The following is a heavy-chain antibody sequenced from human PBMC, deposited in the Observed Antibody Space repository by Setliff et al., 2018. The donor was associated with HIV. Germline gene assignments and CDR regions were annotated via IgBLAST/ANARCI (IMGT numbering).Heavy chain of an antibody. CDR3: TAGHYGPNP. J-gene: IGHJ5*01. V-gene: IGHV3-21*01. Sequence: GGSLRLSCAASGFTFSSYWMSWVRQAPGKGLEWVSSLSSSSTFIYYADSVKGRFTISRDNAKNSLYLQMNSLKVEDTAVYYCTAGHYGPNPWGQGTPVTVSS. D-gene: IGHD3-10*01. CDR1: GFTFSSYW. CDR2: LSSSSTFI.